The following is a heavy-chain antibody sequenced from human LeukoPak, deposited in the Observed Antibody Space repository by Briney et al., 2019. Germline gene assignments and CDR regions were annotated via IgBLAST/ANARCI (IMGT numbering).Heavy chain of an antibody. V-gene: IGHV3-23*01. CDR1: GFTFSSYA. Sequence: GGSLRLSCAASGFTFSSYAMGWVRQAPGKGLEWVSAIDSGGSTWYADSVKGRFTISRDNSKNTLYLQTNSLRAEDTAVYYCAKDFFSGWAIDYWGQGTLATVSS. CDR2: IDSGGST. J-gene: IGHJ4*02. D-gene: IGHD6-19*01. CDR3: AKDFFSGWAIDY.